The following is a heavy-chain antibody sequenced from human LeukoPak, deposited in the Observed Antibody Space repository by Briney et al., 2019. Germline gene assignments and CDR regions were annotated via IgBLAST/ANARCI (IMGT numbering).Heavy chain of an antibody. CDR3: ANHLACGSTSCPPFDY. J-gene: IGHJ4*02. V-gene: IGHV3-7*01. Sequence: PGGSLRLSCTASGFTFSRYWMSWVRQAPGKGLEWVANIKPDGSEKYYVDSVKGRFTISRDNAKNSLYLQMNSLRAEDTAVYYCANHLACGSTSCPPFDYWGQGTLVTVSS. D-gene: IGHD2-2*01. CDR2: IKPDGSEK. CDR1: GFTFSRYW.